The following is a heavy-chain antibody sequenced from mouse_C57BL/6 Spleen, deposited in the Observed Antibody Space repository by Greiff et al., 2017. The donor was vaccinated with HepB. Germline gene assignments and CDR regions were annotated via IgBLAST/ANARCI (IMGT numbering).Heavy chain of an antibody. Sequence: EVQLVESGGGLVQPGGSLTLSCAASGFTFSDYGMHWVRQAPEKGLEWVAYISSGSSTIYYADTVKGRITISRDNAKNTQFLQMTSLRAEDAAMYYCARHSFAYWGQGTPVTVSA. J-gene: IGHJ3*01. CDR1: GFTFSDYG. CDR2: ISSGSSTI. CDR3: ARHSFAY. V-gene: IGHV5-17*01.